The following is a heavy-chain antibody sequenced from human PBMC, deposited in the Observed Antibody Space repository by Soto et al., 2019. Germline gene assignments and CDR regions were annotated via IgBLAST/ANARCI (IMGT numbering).Heavy chain of an antibody. Sequence: EVQLLESGGGLVQPGGSLRLSCAASGFTFSSYAMSWVRQAPGKGLEWVSAISGSGGSTYYADSVKGRFTISRDNTKNTLYMQMNSLRAEDTAVYYCAKAPPKEVSIDYWGQGTLVTVSS. CDR1: GFTFSSYA. CDR3: AKAPPKEVSIDY. V-gene: IGHV3-23*01. J-gene: IGHJ4*02. CDR2: ISGSGGST.